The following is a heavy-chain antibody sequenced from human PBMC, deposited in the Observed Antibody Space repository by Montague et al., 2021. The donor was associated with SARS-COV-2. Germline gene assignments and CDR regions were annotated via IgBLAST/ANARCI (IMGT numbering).Heavy chain of an antibody. V-gene: IGHV2-70*11. CDR2: IDWDDDK. Sequence: PALVKPTQTLTLICTFSGFSLSTSGMCVSWIRQPPGKALEWLARIDWDDDKYYSTSLKTRLTISKDTSKNQVVLTMTNMDPVDTATYYCARRTYDILTVYDERMDYWGQGTTVTVSS. D-gene: IGHD3-9*01. CDR1: GFSLSTSGMC. J-gene: IGHJ6*02. CDR3: ARRTYDILTVYDERMDY.